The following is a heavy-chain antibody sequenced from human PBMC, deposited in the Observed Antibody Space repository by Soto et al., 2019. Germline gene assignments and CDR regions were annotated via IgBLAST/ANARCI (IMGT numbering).Heavy chain of an antibody. CDR1: GGSMSGYY. V-gene: IGHV4-59*08. CDR3: ASWGVYCTGTSCFERWFDP. CDR2: IYYSGST. J-gene: IGHJ5*02. Sequence: QVQLQESGPGLVKPSETLSLTCSVSGGSMSGYYWSWIRQPPGKGLEWIGYIYYSGSTNYNPSLKSRVTISVDTSKKQFSLKLSSVTAADTAVYYCASWGVYCTGTSCFERWFDPWGQRILVTVSS. D-gene: IGHD2-2*01.